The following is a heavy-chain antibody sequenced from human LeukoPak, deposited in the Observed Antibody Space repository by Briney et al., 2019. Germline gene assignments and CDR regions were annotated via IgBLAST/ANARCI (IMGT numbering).Heavy chain of an antibody. D-gene: IGHD3-16*01. CDR1: GGSISSGSHY. CDR3: ARLGGLYYDP. J-gene: IGHJ5*02. Sequence: PSQTLSLTCTVSGGSISSGSHYWSWIRQPPGKGLEWIGEINHSGSTNYNPSLKSRVTISVDTSKNQFSLKLSSVTAADTAVYYCARLGGLYYDPWGQGTLVTVSS. CDR2: INHSGST. V-gene: IGHV4-39*01.